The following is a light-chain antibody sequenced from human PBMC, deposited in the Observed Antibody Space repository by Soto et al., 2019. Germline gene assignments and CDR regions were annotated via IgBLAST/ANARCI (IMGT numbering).Light chain of an antibody. CDR2: TAS. V-gene: IGKV3-20*01. Sequence: EIVLTQSPGTQTSSPGESVTLSSRASENIRGNNLVWYQQRPGQPPSLLIATASRSATGIPDRCRGSGSGTDFSLSITRLQPEESVVYYCKHYVSLPLTFGGGTKVDIK. J-gene: IGKJ4*02. CDR3: KHYVSLPLT. CDR1: ENIRGNN.